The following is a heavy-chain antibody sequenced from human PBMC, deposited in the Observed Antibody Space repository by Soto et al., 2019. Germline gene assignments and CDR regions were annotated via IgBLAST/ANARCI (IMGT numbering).Heavy chain of an antibody. Sequence: GTSAEVSCEECRYGFQINGISSVRQANGKGLEWMGWISPYNGNTKYAQSFQGRVTMTTDTSTYTAYMELRSLRSDDPAVYYCARDFGSDLSAPGAVFDYCAQGIVVTVSS. J-gene: IGHJ4*02. CDR1: RYGFQING. CDR3: ARDFGSDLSAPGAVFDY. D-gene: IGHD3-3*01. CDR2: ISPYNGNT. V-gene: IGHV1-18*04.